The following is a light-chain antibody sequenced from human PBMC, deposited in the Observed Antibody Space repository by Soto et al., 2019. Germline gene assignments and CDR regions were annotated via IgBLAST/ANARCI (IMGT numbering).Light chain of an antibody. CDR3: QQYGTSPFT. J-gene: IGKJ3*01. CDR2: GAS. CDR1: QSVSNNY. Sequence: EIVLTQSPGTLSLSPGERATLSCRASQSVSNNYLAWYQQKPGQAPRLLISGASNRATGIPDRFSGSGSGTDFTLAISRLEPEDFAVYYCQQYGTSPFTFGPGTRVDHK. V-gene: IGKV3-20*01.